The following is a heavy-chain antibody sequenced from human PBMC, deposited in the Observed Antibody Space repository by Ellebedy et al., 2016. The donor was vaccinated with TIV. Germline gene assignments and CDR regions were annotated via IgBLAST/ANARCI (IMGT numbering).Heavy chain of an antibody. J-gene: IGHJ4*02. V-gene: IGHV1-2*02. CDR2: INPNSGGT. D-gene: IGHD1-26*01. Sequence: AASVKVSCKASGYTFTGYYMHWVRQAPGQGLEWMGWINPNSGGTKYAQNFQGRVTLTRDTSINTGYMELSRLTSDDTAVYYCAKDRSGSYDFWGQGTLVSVSS. CDR3: AKDRSGSYDF. CDR1: GYTFTGYY.